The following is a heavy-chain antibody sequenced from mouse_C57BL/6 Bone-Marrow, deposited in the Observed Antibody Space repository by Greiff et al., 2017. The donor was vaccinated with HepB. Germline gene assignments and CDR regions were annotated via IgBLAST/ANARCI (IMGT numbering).Heavy chain of an antibody. Sequence: EVHLVESGEGLVKPGGSLKLSCAASGFTFSSYAMSWVRQTPEKRLEWVAYISSGGDYIYYADTVKGRFTISRDNARNTLYLQMSSLKSEDTAMYYCTRARYYYGSSPFAYWGQGTLVTVSA. CDR3: TRARYYYGSSPFAY. J-gene: IGHJ3*01. CDR2: ISSGGDYI. V-gene: IGHV5-9-1*02. D-gene: IGHD1-1*01. CDR1: GFTFSSYA.